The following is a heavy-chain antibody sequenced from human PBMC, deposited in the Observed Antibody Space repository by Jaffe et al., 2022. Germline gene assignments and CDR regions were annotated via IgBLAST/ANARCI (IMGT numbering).Heavy chain of an antibody. CDR2: IIPILGIA. V-gene: IGHV1-69*08. CDR3: ARDLGGSGGLPPGGEYYYYYYYMDV. D-gene: IGHD3-10*01. Sequence: QVQLVQSGAEVKKPGSSVKVSCKASGGTFSSYTISWVRQAPGQGLEWMGRIIPILGIANYAQKFQGRVTITADKSTSTAYMELSSLRSEDTAVYYCARDLGGSGGLPPGGEYYYYYYYMDVWGKGTTVTVSS. CDR1: GGTFSSYT. J-gene: IGHJ6*03.